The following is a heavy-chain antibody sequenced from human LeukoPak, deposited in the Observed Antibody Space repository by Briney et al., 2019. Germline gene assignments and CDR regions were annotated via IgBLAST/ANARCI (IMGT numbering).Heavy chain of an antibody. CDR3: ARDPGGSYYNYYYYYMDV. CDR2: INWNGGST. D-gene: IGHD1-26*01. V-gene: IGHV3-20*04. CDR1: GFTFDDYG. J-gene: IGHJ6*03. Sequence: GGSLRLSCAASGFTFDDYGMSWVRQAPGKGLEWVSGINWNGGSTGHADSVKGRFTISRDNAKNSLYLQMNSLRAEDTALYYCARDPGGSYYNYYYYYMDVWGKGTTVTVSS.